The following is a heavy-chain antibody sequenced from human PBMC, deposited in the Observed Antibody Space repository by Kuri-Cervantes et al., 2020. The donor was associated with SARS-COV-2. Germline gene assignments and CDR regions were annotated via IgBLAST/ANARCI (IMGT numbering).Heavy chain of an antibody. CDR2: INPNSGGT. CDR1: GYTFTGYY. V-gene: IGHV1-2*04. J-gene: IGHJ6*02. D-gene: IGHD3-10*01. CDR3: ARGMVRGVIQSYYYGMDV. Sequence: ASVKVSCKASGYTFTGYYMHWVRQAPGQGLEWMGWINPNSGGTNYAQKFQGWVTMTRDTSISTAYMELSRLRSDDTAVYYCARGMVRGVIQSYYYGMDVWGQGTTVTVSS.